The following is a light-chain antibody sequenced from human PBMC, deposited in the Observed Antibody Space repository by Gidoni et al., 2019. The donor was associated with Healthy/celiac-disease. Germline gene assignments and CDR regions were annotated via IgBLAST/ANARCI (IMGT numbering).Light chain of an antibody. CDR1: QCVSNSY. V-gene: IGKV3-20*01. CDR2: GAS. J-gene: IGKJ1*01. CDR3: QQDGSSRQT. Sequence: IVLTPSPGTLSLSPGERATLSCRASQCVSNSYLAWYQQKPGQAPRLLIYGASSRATGIPGRCRGSGAGTDFTLTISRLEPEDFAVYYCQQDGSSRQTFGQGTKVEIK.